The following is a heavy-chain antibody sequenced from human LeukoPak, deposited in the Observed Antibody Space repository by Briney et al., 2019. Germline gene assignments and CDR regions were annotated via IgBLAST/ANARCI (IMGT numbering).Heavy chain of an antibody. D-gene: IGHD3-22*01. Sequence: PSETLSLTCSVYDGSLSGNYWSWVRQPPGKGLEWIGETSHGGHTNYNPSLKSRVTISIDTSKNQFSLKLTSVTAADTAVYYCARDHDSSGTPQRTFDYWGQGTLVTVSS. CDR3: ARDHDSSGTPQRTFDY. J-gene: IGHJ4*02. CDR2: TSHGGHT. V-gene: IGHV4-34*01. CDR1: DGSLSGNY.